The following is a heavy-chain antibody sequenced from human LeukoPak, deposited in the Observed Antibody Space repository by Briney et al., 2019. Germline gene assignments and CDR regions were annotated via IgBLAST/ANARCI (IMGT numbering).Heavy chain of an antibody. CDR2: INHNSGGT. D-gene: IGHD2-2*01. CDR1: GYTFTDNY. J-gene: IGHJ6*02. Sequence: GASVKVSCKASGYTFTDNYIQWVRQAPGQGLALMGRINHNSGGTNSAQKFQGRVTMTRDTSVSTAYMELSRLRSDDTAVYYCARDHCTSSGCYEYYYYGMDVWGQGTTVTVSS. V-gene: IGHV1-2*06. CDR3: ARDHCTSSGCYEYYYYGMDV.